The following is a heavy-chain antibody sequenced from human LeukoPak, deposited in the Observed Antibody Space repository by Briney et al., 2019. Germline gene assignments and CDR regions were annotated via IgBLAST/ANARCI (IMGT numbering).Heavy chain of an antibody. CDR1: GHTLTDYH. Sequence: GASVKVSCKASGHTLTDYHMIWVRQAPGQGLEWMAWMKPNSGGINYAQEFQGRVTVTRDTSISTAYMELSSLRSDDTAIYYCARDPVDGYSHYDYWGQGTLVTVSS. V-gene: IGHV1-2*02. J-gene: IGHJ4*02. CDR3: ARDPVDGYSHYDY. D-gene: IGHD5-24*01. CDR2: MKPNSGGI.